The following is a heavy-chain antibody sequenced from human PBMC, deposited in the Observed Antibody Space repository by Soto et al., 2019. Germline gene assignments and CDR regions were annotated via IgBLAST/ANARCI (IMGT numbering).Heavy chain of an antibody. CDR2: IYSGGST. D-gene: IGHD2-2*01. V-gene: IGHV4-61*01. CDR3: ARFVRSGSATTCSTRADV. J-gene: IGHJ6*02. Sequence: SETLSLTCTVSGGFVNSDTHSWSWIRQTPGKRLEWIGFIYSGGSTKNPSLRSRVTMSVDTSKNQFSLKLRSVIVADTAVYHCARFVRSGSATTCSTRADVWRQESTVTVSS. CDR1: GGFVNSDTHS.